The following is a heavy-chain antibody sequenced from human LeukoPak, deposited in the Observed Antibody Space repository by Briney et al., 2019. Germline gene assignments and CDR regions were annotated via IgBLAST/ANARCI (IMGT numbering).Heavy chain of an antibody. Sequence: GGSLRLSCAASGFTFSSYSMNWVRQAPGKGLEWVSSISSSSSYIYYADSVKGRFTISRDNAKNSLYLQMNSLRAEDTAVYYCAREVYSSEAFDIWGQGAMVTVSS. D-gene: IGHD1-26*01. CDR1: GFTFSSYS. J-gene: IGHJ3*02. CDR2: ISSSSSYI. CDR3: AREVYSSEAFDI. V-gene: IGHV3-21*01.